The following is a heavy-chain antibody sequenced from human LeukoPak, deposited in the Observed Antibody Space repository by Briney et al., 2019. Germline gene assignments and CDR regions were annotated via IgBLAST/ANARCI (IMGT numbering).Heavy chain of an antibody. D-gene: IGHD4-17*01. V-gene: IGHV5-51*01. J-gene: IGHJ1*01. CDR2: IYPGDSDT. CDR1: GYTFSNYW. Sequence: GESPKISCKGSGYTFSNYWIGWVRQMPGKGLEYLGIIYPGDSDTKYSPAFEGHITIPVDKSITTAYLQWSSLKASDTAMYYCARPDDNADYILSYWGQGTLVTVSS. CDR3: ARPDDNADYILSY.